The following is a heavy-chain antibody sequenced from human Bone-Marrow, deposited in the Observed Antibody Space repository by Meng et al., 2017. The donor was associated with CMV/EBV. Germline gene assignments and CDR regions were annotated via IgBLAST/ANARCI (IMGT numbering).Heavy chain of an antibody. D-gene: IGHD3-3*01. J-gene: IGHJ4*02. V-gene: IGHV4-39*01. CDR2: IYYSGST. CDR1: GGSISSSSYY. CDR3: ARNDFWSGYSPVY. Sequence: SETLSLTCTVSGGSISSSSYYWGWIRQPPGKGLEWIGSIYYSGSTYYNPSLKSRVTISVDTSKNQFSLKLSSVTAADTAVYYCARNDFWSGYSPVYWGQGNLVTVSS.